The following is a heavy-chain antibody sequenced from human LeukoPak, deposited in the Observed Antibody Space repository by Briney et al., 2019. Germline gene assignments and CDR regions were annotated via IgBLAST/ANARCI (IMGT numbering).Heavy chain of an antibody. Sequence: PGGSLRLSCAASGFTFSSYGITWVRQAPGKGLEWDSGISGSGENTYYADSVKGRFTISRDNSKNTLYLQMNSLRAEDTALYYCAKDLTSWNYWGQGTLVTVSS. CDR2: ISGSGENT. CDR3: AKDLTSWNY. V-gene: IGHV3-23*01. J-gene: IGHJ4*02. D-gene: IGHD2-2*01. CDR1: GFTFSSYG.